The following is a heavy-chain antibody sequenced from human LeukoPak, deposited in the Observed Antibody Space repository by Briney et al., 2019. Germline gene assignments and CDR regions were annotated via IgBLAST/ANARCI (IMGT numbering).Heavy chain of an antibody. V-gene: IGHV1-24*01. CDR1: GYTLTELS. J-gene: IGHJ4*02. Sequence: ASVKVSCKVSGYTLTELSMHWVRQAPGKGLEWMGGFDPEDGETIYAQKFQGGVTMTEDTSTDTAYMELSSLRSEDTAVYYCATDRINYYDSSGYPNFDYWGQGTLVTVSS. CDR3: ATDRINYYDSSGYPNFDY. D-gene: IGHD3-22*01. CDR2: FDPEDGET.